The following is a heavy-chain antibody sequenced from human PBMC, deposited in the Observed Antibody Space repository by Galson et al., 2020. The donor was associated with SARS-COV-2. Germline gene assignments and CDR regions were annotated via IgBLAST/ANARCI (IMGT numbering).Heavy chain of an antibody. Sequence: GGSLRLSCAASGFTFSSYWMHWVRQAPGKGLVWVSRINSDGSSTSYADSVKGRFTISRDNAKNTLYLQMNSLRAEDTAVYYCARDPDWLLSSRGYYYYYGMDVWGQGTTVTVSS. J-gene: IGHJ6*02. CDR2: INSDGSST. D-gene: IGHD3-9*01. V-gene: IGHV3-74*01. CDR3: ARDPDWLLSSRGYYYYYGMDV. CDR1: GFTFSSYW.